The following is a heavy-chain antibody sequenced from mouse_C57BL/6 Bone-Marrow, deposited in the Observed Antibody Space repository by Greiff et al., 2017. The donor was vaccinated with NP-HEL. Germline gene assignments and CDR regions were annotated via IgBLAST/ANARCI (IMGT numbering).Heavy chain of an antibody. CDR2: IYPGDGDT. CDR1: GYAFSSSW. Sequence: QVKVVESGPELVKPGASVKISCKASGYAFSSSWMNWVKQRPGKGLEWIGRIYPGDGDTNYNGKFKGKATLTADKSSSTAYMQLSSLTSEDSAVYFCAEDYYGSRRFAYWGQGTLVTVSA. CDR3: AEDYYGSRRFAY. V-gene: IGHV1-82*01. J-gene: IGHJ3*01. D-gene: IGHD1-1*01.